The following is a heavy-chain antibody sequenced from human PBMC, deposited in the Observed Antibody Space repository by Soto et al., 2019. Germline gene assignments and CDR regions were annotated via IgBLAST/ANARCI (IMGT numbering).Heavy chain of an antibody. CDR2: ISGMGVTT. Sequence: GGSLRLSCAASGFTFSSYAMSWVRQAPGKGLEWVSSISGMGVTTYYAVSVKGRFTISRDNSKNTLFLEMNTLRAEDTAVYYCAKSLSDGCDSTTCLPAVFDYWGQGALVTVSS. D-gene: IGHD2-2*01. J-gene: IGHJ4*02. V-gene: IGHV3-23*01. CDR3: AKSLSDGCDSTTCLPAVFDY. CDR1: GFTFSSYA.